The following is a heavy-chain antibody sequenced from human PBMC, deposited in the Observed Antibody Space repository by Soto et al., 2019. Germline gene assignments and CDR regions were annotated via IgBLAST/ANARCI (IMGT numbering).Heavy chain of an antibody. CDR3: TSPGYYDSSGYYYCYYGMDV. D-gene: IGHD3-22*01. CDR1: GFTFSNAW. Sequence: PGGSLRLSCAASGFTFSNAWMNWVRQAPGKGLEWVGRIKSKTDGGTTDYAAPVKGRFTISRDDSKNTLYLQMNSLKTEDTAVYYCTSPGYYDSSGYYYCYYGMDVWGQGTTVTVSS. CDR2: IKSKTDGGTT. V-gene: IGHV3-15*07. J-gene: IGHJ6*02.